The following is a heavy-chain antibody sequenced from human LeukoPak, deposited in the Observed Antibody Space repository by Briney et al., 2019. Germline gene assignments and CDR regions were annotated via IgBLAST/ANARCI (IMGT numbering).Heavy chain of an antibody. V-gene: IGHV3-73*01. J-gene: IGHJ4*02. CDR1: GFTFSGSA. CDR3: TRRQTDDSSGYYGY. D-gene: IGHD3-22*01. CDR2: IRSKANSYAT. Sequence: QAGGSLRLSCAASGFTFSGSAMHWVRQASGKGLEWVGRIRSKANSYATAYAASVKGRFTISRDDSKNTAYLQMNSLKTEDTAVYYCTRRQTDDSSGYYGYWGQGTLVTVSS.